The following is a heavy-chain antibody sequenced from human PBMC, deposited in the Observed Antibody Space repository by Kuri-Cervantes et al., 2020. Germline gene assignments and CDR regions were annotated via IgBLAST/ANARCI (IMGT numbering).Heavy chain of an antibody. CDR3: ASRKRDMVRGVILNFDS. Sequence: GGSLRLSCAASGFTFDDYAMHWVRQAPGKGLEWVSGISWNSGSIGYADSVKGRFTISRDNAKNSPYLQMNSLRAEDTAVYYCASRKRDMVRGVILNFDSWGQGTLVTVSS. CDR1: GFTFDDYA. D-gene: IGHD3-10*01. CDR2: ISWNSGSI. J-gene: IGHJ4*02. V-gene: IGHV3-9*01.